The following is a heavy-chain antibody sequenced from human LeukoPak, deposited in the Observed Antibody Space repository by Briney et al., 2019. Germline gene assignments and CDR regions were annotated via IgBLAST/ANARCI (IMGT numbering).Heavy chain of an antibody. J-gene: IGHJ4*02. CDR3: ARDRCSGGSCYPAMIDY. CDR2: ISSSGSTI. V-gene: IGHV3-11*04. D-gene: IGHD2-15*01. Sequence: GGSLRLSCAASGFTFSDYYMSWIRQAPGKGLEWVSSISSSGSTIYYADSVKGRFTISRDNAKNSLYLQMNSLRAEDTAVYYCARDRCSGGSCYPAMIDYWGQGTLVTVPS. CDR1: GFTFSDYY.